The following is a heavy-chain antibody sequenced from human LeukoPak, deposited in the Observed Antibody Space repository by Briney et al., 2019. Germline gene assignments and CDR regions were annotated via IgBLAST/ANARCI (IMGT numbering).Heavy chain of an antibody. CDR1: GFTFDDYA. D-gene: IGHD2/OR15-2a*01. CDR2: ISWNSGSI. CDR3: ARGESVIDY. Sequence: GGSLRLSCAASGFTFDDYAMHWVRQAPGKGLEWVSGISWNSGSIGYADSVKGRFTISRDNAKNSLYLQMNSLRAEDTAVYYCARGESVIDYWGQGTLVTVSS. V-gene: IGHV3-9*01. J-gene: IGHJ4*02.